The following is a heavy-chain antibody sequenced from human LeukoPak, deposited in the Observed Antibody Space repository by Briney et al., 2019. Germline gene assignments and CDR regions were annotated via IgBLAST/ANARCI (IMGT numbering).Heavy chain of an antibody. Sequence: SETLSLTCTVSGGSISSGGDYWGWIRQPPGKGLEWIGYIYHSGSTYYNPSLKSQVTISVDRSKNQFSLKLSSVTAADTAVYYCAKIRVGTNYYYYYMDVWGKGTTVTVSS. CDR1: GGSISSGGDY. CDR2: IYHSGST. CDR3: AKIRVGTNYYYYYMDV. D-gene: IGHD1-26*01. V-gene: IGHV4-30-2*01. J-gene: IGHJ6*03.